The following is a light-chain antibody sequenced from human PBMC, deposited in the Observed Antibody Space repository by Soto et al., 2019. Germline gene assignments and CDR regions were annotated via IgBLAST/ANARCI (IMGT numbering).Light chain of an antibody. CDR1: IYDVAAYHY. CDR3: LSYTPTGALV. CDR2: EVS. V-gene: IGLV2-14*01. Sequence: QSVLTQPASVSGSPGQSITISCTGTIYDVAAYHYVSWYQQFPGKAPKLILYEVSNRPSGISNRFSGFRSGSTASLTVSGLQPEDDAHYYCLSYTPTGALVFGGGTKLTVL. J-gene: IGLJ2*01.